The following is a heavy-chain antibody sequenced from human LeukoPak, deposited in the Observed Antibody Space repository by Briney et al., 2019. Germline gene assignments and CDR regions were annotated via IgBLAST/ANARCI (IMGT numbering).Heavy chain of an antibody. Sequence: GGSLRLSCAVSGFTFSSYTIHWVRQSPVKGLEWVAVISFDGSNKYYADSVKGRFTISRDSSKNTVYLQMNFLRPEDTAIYYCARPQTPLEWQLDTFGIWGHGTMVTVSS. D-gene: IGHD3-3*01. CDR3: ARPQTPLEWQLDTFGI. V-gene: IGHV3-30*04. J-gene: IGHJ3*02. CDR2: ISFDGSNK. CDR1: GFTFSSYT.